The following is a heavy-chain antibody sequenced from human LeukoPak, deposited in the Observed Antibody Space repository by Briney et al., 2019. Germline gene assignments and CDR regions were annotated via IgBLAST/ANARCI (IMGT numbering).Heavy chain of an antibody. CDR2: ISSRSSYI. D-gene: IGHD3/OR15-3a*01. CDR1: GFTLSGYS. V-gene: IGHV3-21*01. J-gene: IGHJ6*03. Sequence: GGSLRLSCAASGFTLSGYSMNWVRQAPGKGLEWVSYISSRSSYIYYADSVKGRFTISRDNAKNSLYLQMNSLRAEDTAVYYCARHLEKDFWTGIYKDYYYYYMDVWGKGTTVTVSS. CDR3: ARHLEKDFWTGIYKDYYYYYMDV.